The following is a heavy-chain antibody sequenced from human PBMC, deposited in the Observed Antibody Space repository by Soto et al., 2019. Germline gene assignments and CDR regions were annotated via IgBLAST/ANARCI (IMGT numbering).Heavy chain of an antibody. Sequence: QVQLVESGGGVVQPGRSLRLSCAASGFTFSSYAMHWVRQAPGKGLEWVAVISYDGSNKYYADSVKGRFTISRDNSKNTLYLQMNSLRAEDTAVDYCARDGGGVAPGWFDIWGQGTMVTVSS. CDR3: ARDGGGVAPGWFDI. CDR2: ISYDGSNK. V-gene: IGHV3-30-3*01. J-gene: IGHJ3*02. D-gene: IGHD3-16*01. CDR1: GFTFSSYA.